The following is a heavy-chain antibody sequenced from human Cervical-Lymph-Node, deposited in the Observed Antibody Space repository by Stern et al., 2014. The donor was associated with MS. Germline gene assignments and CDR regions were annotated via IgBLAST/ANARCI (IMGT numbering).Heavy chain of an antibody. CDR1: GYTFTSYG. CDR3: ARVLEEMTGYPMPDY. V-gene: IGHV1-18*04. D-gene: IGHD3-9*01. Sequence: QVQLVESGAEVMKPGASGKVSCKASGYTFTSYGISWVRQAPGQGLEWMGWISAYNGNTNYAQKLQGRVTMTTDTSTSTAYMELRSLRSDDTAVYYCARVLEEMTGYPMPDYWGQGTLVTVSS. J-gene: IGHJ4*02. CDR2: ISAYNGNT.